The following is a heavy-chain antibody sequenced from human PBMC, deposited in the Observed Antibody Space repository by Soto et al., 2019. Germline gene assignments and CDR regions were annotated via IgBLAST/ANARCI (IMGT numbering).Heavy chain of an antibody. CDR1: GFTFSSYW. D-gene: IGHD2-15*01. Sequence: GGSLRLSCAASGFTFSSYWMHWVRQAPGKGLVWVSRINSDGSSTSYADSVKGRFTISRDNAKNTLYLQMNSLRAEDTAVYYCARYCCGGSCYWAFDIWGQGTMVTVSS. CDR3: ARYCCGGSCYWAFDI. J-gene: IGHJ3*02. V-gene: IGHV3-74*01. CDR2: INSDGSST.